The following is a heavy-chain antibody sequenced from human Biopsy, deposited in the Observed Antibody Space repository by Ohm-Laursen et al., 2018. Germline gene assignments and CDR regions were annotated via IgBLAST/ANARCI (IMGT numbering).Heavy chain of an antibody. V-gene: IGHV1-69*01. Sequence: SSVKVYCKASGGAFTNYAINWVRQAPGHGLEWMGGIITVSETAGYAERFQGRVTITADVTTTTAYMDLSGLRSEDTAVYYCVAYPSSGFFENNDDFAMDVWGQGTTVSVSS. CDR3: VAYPSSGFFENNDDFAMDV. D-gene: IGHD6-19*01. CDR2: IITVSETA. J-gene: IGHJ6*02. CDR1: GGAFTNYA.